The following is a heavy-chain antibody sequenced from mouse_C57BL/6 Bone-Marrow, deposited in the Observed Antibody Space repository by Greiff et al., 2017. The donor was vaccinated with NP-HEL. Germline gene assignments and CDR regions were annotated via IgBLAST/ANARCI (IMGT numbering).Heavy chain of an antibody. D-gene: IGHD1-1*01. Sequence: QVQLQQSGPELVKPGASVKISCKASGYAFSSSWMNWVKQRPGKGLEWIGRIYPGDGDTNYNGKFKGKATLTADKSSSTAYMQLSSLTSEDSAVYFCAIHYGSSLYYFDYWGQGTTLTVSS. CDR2: IYPGDGDT. V-gene: IGHV1-82*01. CDR1: GYAFSSSW. J-gene: IGHJ2*01. CDR3: AIHYGSSLYYFDY.